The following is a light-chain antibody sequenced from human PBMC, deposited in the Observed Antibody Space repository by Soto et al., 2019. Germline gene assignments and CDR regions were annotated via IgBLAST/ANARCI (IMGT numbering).Light chain of an antibody. CDR3: QQIDSYPRT. CDR2: AAS. CDR1: QGISSS. Sequence: IQLTQSPSSLSPSVGDRVTITCRAGQGISSSLAWYQQKPGKAPNLLISAASTFQTGVPSRFSGSGSGTDFALTISSLQPEDFATYYCQQIDSYPRTFGQGTKVEIK. J-gene: IGKJ1*01. V-gene: IGKV1-9*01.